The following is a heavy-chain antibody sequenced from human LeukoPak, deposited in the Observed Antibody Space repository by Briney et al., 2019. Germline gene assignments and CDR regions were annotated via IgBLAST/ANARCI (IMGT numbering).Heavy chain of an antibody. Sequence: SETLSLTCAVYGGSLSDYYWSWIRKPPGKGLEWIGYIWYSGFTYYNPSLKSRVTISVDTSKDQFFLKLSSVTAADTAMYYCARVRDWFDPWGQGTLVTVSS. CDR1: GGSLSDYY. CDR3: ARVRDWFDP. V-gene: IGHV4-34*01. CDR2: IWYSGFT. D-gene: IGHD4/OR15-4a*01. J-gene: IGHJ5*02.